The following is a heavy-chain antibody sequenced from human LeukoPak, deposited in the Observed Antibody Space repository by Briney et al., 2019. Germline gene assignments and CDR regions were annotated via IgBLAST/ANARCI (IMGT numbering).Heavy chain of an antibody. CDR1: GFTFSTYS. D-gene: IGHD6-13*01. J-gene: IGHJ5*02. Sequence: GGSLRLSCAASGFTFSTYSMNWVRQAPGKGLEWVSYISNTGSPIYYADSVKGRFSISRDNARNSLYLQMNSLRGEDTAVYYCTRKVYSTTWERWFDPWGQGTLVTVSS. CDR3: TRKVYSTTWERWFDP. CDR2: ISNTGSPI. V-gene: IGHV3-48*04.